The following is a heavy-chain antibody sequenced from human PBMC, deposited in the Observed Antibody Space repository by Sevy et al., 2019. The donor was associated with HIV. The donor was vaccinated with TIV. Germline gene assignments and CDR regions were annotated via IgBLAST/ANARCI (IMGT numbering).Heavy chain of an antibody. J-gene: IGHJ4*02. V-gene: IGHV4-30-4*01. CDR1: GGSISSGDYY. D-gene: IGHD3-10*01. CDR3: ARGHMVRGVIYGSPRGPSHY. CDR2: IYYSGST. Sequence: SETLSLTCTVSGGSISSGDYYWSWIRQPPGKGLEWIGYIYYSGSTYYNPSLKSRVTISVDTSKNQFSLKLSSVTAADTSVYYCARGHMVRGVIYGSPRGPSHYWGQGTLVTVSS.